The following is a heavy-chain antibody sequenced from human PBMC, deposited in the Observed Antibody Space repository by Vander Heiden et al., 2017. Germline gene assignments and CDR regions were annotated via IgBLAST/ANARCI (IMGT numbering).Heavy chain of an antibody. D-gene: IGHD1-26*01. CDR3: ATTDSGYFDF. Sequence: EVQLLESGGGLVQPGGSLRLSCAASGLTFSSYAMSWVRQAPGKGLEWVSAISGGGGRTYYAASVKGRFTISRDNSKNTLYLQMNSLRAEDTAVYYCATTDSGYFDFWGQGTLVTVSS. V-gene: IGHV3-23*01. CDR2: ISGGGGRT. J-gene: IGHJ4*02. CDR1: GLTFSSYA.